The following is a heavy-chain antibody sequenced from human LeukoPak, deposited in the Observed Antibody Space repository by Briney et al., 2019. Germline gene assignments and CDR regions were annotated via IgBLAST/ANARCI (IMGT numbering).Heavy chain of an antibody. V-gene: IGHV4-34*01. CDR1: GESLNDYY. J-gene: IGHJ1*01. Sequence: PSETLSLTCGVHGESLNDYYWSWIRQSPGKGLEWIGEITHNGSTTFNPSLESRLTISVDTSKNQFSLKLTSETAADASVYFCARGFCRGESCYSGEYFQHWGQGTLVTVSS. CDR2: ITHNGST. CDR3: ARGFCRGESCYSGEYFQH. D-gene: IGHD2-15*01.